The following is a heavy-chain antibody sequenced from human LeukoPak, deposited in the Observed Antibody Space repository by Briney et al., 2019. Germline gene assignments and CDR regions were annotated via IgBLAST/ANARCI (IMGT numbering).Heavy chain of an antibody. J-gene: IGHJ4*02. V-gene: IGHV3-11*01. Sequence: PGGSLRLSCAASGFTFSDYYMSWIRQAPGKGLEWGSYISSSGSTIYYADSVKGRFTISRDNAKNSLYLQMNSLRAEDAAVYYCARDWVEEYSSSAGYWGQGTLVTVSS. CDR2: ISSSGSTI. D-gene: IGHD6-6*01. CDR3: ARDWVEEYSSSAGY. CDR1: GFTFSDYY.